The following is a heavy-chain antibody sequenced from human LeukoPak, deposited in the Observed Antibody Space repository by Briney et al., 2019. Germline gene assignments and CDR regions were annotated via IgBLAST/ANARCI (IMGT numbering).Heavy chain of an antibody. D-gene: IGHD1-26*01. CDR2: INPNSGGT. J-gene: IGHJ5*02. Sequence: GASVNVSYKASGYTFTGYYMHWVRQAPGKGLEWMGWINPNSGGTNYAQKFQGRLTMTRDTSISTAYMELSRLRSDDTAVYYCARDHHRWELLGGSTNWFDPWGQGTLVTVSS. CDR1: GYTFTGYY. V-gene: IGHV1-2*02. CDR3: ARDHHRWELLGGSTNWFDP.